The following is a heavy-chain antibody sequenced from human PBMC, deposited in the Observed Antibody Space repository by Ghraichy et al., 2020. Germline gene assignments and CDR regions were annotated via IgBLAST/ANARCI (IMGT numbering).Heavy chain of an antibody. D-gene: IGHD2-15*01. Sequence: SETLSLTCAVYGGSFSGYYWSWIRQPPGKGLEWIGEINHSGSTNYNPSLKSRVTISVDTSKNQFSLKLSSVTAADTAGYYCSRHIVVVVAAPRYFDYWGQGTLVTVSS. J-gene: IGHJ4*02. V-gene: IGHV4-34*01. CDR2: INHSGST. CDR3: SRHIVVVVAAPRYFDY. CDR1: GGSFSGYY.